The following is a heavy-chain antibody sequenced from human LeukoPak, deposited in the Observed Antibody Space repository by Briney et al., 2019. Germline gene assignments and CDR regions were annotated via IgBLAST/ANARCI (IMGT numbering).Heavy chain of an antibody. D-gene: IGHD5-18*01. CDR3: ARADVDTAMFDY. CDR1: GGSISSGDYY. CDR2: IYYSGSS. Sequence: SETLSLTCTVSGGSISSGDYYWSWIRQPPGKGLEWIGYIYYSGSSYYNPSLKSRVTISVDTSKNQFSLKLSSVTAADTAVYYCARADVDTAMFDYWGQGTLVTVSS. V-gene: IGHV4-30-4*02. J-gene: IGHJ4*02.